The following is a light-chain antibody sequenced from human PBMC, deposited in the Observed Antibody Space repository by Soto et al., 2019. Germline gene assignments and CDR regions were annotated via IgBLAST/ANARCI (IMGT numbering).Light chain of an antibody. CDR2: GAS. Sequence: ETVMTQSPATLSVSPGERATLSCRASQSVSTKLAWYQQNPGQATRLLIYGASTSATGIPASFSGSGSVTEYTLTVSSLQSKDFAVYYCHQYDDCPPITFGQGTRVEIK. CDR3: HQYDDCPPIT. CDR1: QSVSTK. J-gene: IGKJ5*01. V-gene: IGKV3D-15*01.